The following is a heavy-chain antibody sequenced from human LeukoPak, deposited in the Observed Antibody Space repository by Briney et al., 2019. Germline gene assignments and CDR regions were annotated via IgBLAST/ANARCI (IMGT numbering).Heavy chain of an antibody. V-gene: IGHV3-74*01. J-gene: IGHJ4*02. CDR1: GFTFSRYW. Sequence: GGSLRLSCAASGFTFSRYWMHWVRQAPGKGLVWVSRTKSDESSRNYADSVKGRFTISRDNAKNTLYLQMNSLRAEDTAVYYCARDYGCSGDTCSKEYDFWGQGTLVTVSS. CDR2: TKSDESSR. CDR3: ARDYGCSGDTCSKEYDF. D-gene: IGHD2-15*01.